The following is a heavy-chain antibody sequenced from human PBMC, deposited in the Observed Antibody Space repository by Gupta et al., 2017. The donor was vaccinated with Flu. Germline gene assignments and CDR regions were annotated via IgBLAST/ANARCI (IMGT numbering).Heavy chain of an antibody. CDR1: TYS. J-gene: IGHJ4*02. CDR2: IYYSGSA. V-gene: IGHV4-39*01. CDR3: ARLGYTSSWVDS. Sequence: TYSGGWIRQPPGKGLDWIGSIYYSGSAYYNPSLKSRVTISVDTSKNQFSLKINSVTATDTAVYYCARLGYTSSWVDSWGQGTLVTVSS. D-gene: IGHD6-13*01.